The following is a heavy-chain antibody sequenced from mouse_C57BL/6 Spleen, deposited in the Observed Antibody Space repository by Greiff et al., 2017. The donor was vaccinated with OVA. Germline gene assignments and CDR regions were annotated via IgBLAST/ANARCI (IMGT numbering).Heavy chain of an antibody. CDR1: GYTFTSYW. J-gene: IGHJ2*01. V-gene: IGHV1-50*01. Sequence: QVQLQQPGAELVKPGASVKLSCKASGYTFTSYWMQWVKQRPGQGLEWIGEIDPSDSYTNYNQKLKGKATLTVDTSSSTAYMQLSSLTSEVSAVYYCARRGYYGLDYWGQGTTLTVSS. CDR2: IDPSDSYT. D-gene: IGHD1-1*01. CDR3: ARRGYYGLDY.